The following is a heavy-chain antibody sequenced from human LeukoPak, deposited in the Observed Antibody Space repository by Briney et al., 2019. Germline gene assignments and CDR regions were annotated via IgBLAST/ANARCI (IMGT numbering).Heavy chain of an antibody. CDR2: IKQDGSEK. V-gene: IGHV3-7*01. D-gene: IGHD5-18*01. CDR3: ARTNGDNSYGNGVPYYFDY. J-gene: IGHJ4*02. Sequence: GGSLRLSCAASGFTFSSYWMSWVRQAPGKGLEWVANIKQDGSEKYYVDSVKGRFTISRDNAKNSLYLQMNSLRAEDTAVYYCARTNGDNSYGNGVPYYFDYWGQGTLVTVSS. CDR1: GFTFSSYW.